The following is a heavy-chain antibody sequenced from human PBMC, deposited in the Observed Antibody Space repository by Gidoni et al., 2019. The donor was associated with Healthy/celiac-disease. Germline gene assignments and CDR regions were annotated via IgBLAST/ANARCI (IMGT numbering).Heavy chain of an antibody. J-gene: IGHJ4*02. CDR2: ISSSSDYI. V-gene: IGHV3-21*02. Sequence: EVQLVESGGGLVKPGGSLRLSCAASGFTFNSYVMNWVRQAPGKGLEWVSSISSSSDYIFYADSVKGRFTISRGNAQNSLYLQMNSLRVEDTAVYYCARDLQADSSGHYLEGFDYWGQGSLVTVSS. CDR3: ARDLQADSSGHYLEGFDY. CDR1: GFTFNSYV. D-gene: IGHD3-22*01.